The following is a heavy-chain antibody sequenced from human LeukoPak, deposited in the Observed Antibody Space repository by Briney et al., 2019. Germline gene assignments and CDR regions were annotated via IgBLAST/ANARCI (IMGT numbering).Heavy chain of an antibody. CDR3: AKHSSSGNYYFDY. Sequence: GGSLRLSCAASGFTFISYAMSWVRQAPGKGLEWVSSISGSGITTYHADSVKGRFTISRDNSKNTLYLQMNSLRAEDTAVYYCAKHSSSGNYYFDYWGQGTLVTVSS. V-gene: IGHV3-23*01. CDR1: GFTFISYA. CDR2: ISGSGITT. D-gene: IGHD6-19*01. J-gene: IGHJ4*02.